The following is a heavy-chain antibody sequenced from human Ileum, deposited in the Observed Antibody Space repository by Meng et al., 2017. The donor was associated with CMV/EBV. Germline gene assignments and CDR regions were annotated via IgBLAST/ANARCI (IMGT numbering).Heavy chain of an antibody. Sequence: GWNRKGAGRGLEWNSGGDDGGKKVYYADYVEGRFTISRDNTKNTVNLQMSSLAAENTTVNFCVKDYPATSAVFYGNVFFDDWGLGTLVTVSS. V-gene: IGHV3-23*01. D-gene: IGHD2/OR15-2a*01. CDR2: GDDGGKKV. CDR3: VKDYPATSAVFYGNVFFDD. J-gene: IGHJ4*02.